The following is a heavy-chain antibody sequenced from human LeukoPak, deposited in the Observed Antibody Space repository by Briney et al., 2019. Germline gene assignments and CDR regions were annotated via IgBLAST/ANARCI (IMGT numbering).Heavy chain of an antibody. CDR3: AREYCSGGSCYSGAGDY. Sequence: PGGPLRLSCAASGFTFSSYSMNLVRQAPGKGLEWVSSISSSSSYIYYAYSVKGRFTISRDNAKNSLYLQMNSLRGEDTAVYYCAREYCSGGSCYSGAGDYWGQGTLVTVSS. CDR2: ISSSSSYI. J-gene: IGHJ4*02. V-gene: IGHV3-21*01. CDR1: GFTFSSYS. D-gene: IGHD2-15*01.